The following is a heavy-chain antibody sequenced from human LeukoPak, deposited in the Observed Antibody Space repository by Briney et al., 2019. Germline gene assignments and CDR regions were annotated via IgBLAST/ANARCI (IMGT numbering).Heavy chain of an antibody. D-gene: IGHD1-26*01. CDR1: GYIFTGYY. J-gene: IGHJ4*02. CDR2: INPNSGGT. V-gene: IGHV1-2*02. Sequence: ASVKVSCKASGYIFTGYYMHCVRQAPGQGLEWMGWINPNSGGTNYAQKFQGRVTMTRDTSISTAYKELSRLRSDDTAVYYCARDLINGLGFDYWGQGTLVTVSS. CDR3: ARDLINGLGFDY.